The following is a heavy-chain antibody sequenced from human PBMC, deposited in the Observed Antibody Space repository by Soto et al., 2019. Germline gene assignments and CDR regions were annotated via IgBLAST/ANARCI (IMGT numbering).Heavy chain of an antibody. CDR1: GGSFSGYY. D-gene: IGHD3-3*01. CDR2: INHSGST. Sequence: KTSETLSLTCAVYGGSFSGYYWSWIRQPPGKGLEWIGEINHSGSTNYNPSLKSRVTISVDTSKNQFSLKLSSVTAADTAVYYCASSYYDFWSGSLFYGMDVWGQGTTVTVSS. J-gene: IGHJ6*02. V-gene: IGHV4-34*01. CDR3: ASSYYDFWSGSLFYGMDV.